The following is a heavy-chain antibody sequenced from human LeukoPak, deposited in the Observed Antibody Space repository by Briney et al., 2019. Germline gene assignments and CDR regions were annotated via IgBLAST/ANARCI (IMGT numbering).Heavy chain of an antibody. D-gene: IGHD1-1*01. Sequence: PSETLSLTCTVSGGSISSYYWSWIRQPPGKGLEWIGYIYYSGSTNYNPSLKSRVTISVDTSKNQFSLKLSSVTAADTAVYYCACTFAVRGWFDPWGQGTLVTVSS. CDR3: ACTFAVRGWFDP. CDR1: GGSISSYY. CDR2: IYYSGST. V-gene: IGHV4-59*01. J-gene: IGHJ5*02.